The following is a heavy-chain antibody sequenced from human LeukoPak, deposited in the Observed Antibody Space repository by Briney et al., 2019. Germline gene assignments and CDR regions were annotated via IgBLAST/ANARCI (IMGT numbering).Heavy chain of an antibody. CDR3: TRTSGTMVADY. Sequence: GGSLRLSCAAFGFTFSDHYMDWVRQAPGKGLEWVGRTRNKANSYTTEYAASVKGRFTISRDDSENSVSLQMNSLKIEDTAVYYCTRTSGTMVADYWGQGTLATVSS. V-gene: IGHV3-72*01. D-gene: IGHD4/OR15-4a*01. J-gene: IGHJ4*02. CDR2: TRNKANSYTT. CDR1: GFTFSDHY.